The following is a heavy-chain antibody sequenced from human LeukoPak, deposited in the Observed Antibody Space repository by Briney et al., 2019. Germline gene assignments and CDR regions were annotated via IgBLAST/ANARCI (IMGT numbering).Heavy chain of an antibody. CDR2: IYYSGNI. Sequence: PSETLSLTCTVSGGSISGDHWNWIRQPPGKGLEWIGNIYYSGNINYNPSLKSRVTISVDTSKNQFSLKLSSVTAADTAVYYCARRNDFDIWGQGTMVTVSS. CDR1: GGSISGDH. V-gene: IGHV4-59*08. CDR3: ARRNDFDI. J-gene: IGHJ3*02.